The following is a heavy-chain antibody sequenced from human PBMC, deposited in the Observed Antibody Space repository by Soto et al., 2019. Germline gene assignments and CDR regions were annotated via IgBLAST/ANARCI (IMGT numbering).Heavy chain of an antibody. Sequence: GGSLRLSCAASGFTFDDYAMHWVRQAPGKGLEWVSGISWNSGSIGYADSVKGRFTISRDNAKNSLYLQMNSLRAEDTALYYWEKGGGELVRGGGYYYGMGVWGQGTTVTVSS. CDR2: ISWNSGSI. D-gene: IGHD3-16*01. CDR1: GFTFDDYA. J-gene: IGHJ6*02. V-gene: IGHV3-9*01. CDR3: EKGGGELVRGGGYYYGMGV.